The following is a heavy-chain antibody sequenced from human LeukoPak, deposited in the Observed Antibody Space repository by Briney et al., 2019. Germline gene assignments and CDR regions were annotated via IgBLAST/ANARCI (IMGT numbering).Heavy chain of an antibody. V-gene: IGHV3-21*01. CDR1: GFTFSSYS. D-gene: IGHD4-17*01. CDR2: ISSSSSYI. J-gene: IGHJ4*02. Sequence: PGGSLRLSCAASGFTFSSYSMNWVRQAPVKGLEWVSSISSSSSYIYYADSVKGRFTISRDNAKNSLYLQMNSLRAEDTAVYYCARVHGDYFDYWGQGTLVAVSS. CDR3: ARVHGDYFDY.